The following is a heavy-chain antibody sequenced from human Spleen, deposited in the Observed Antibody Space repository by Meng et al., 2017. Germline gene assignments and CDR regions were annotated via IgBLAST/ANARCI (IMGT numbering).Heavy chain of an antibody. CDR3: ARGPGIAAAGKPFDY. Sequence: VHAMRGVASFLKPLEHRFITSAVYGGCFRGYLWRCIPQPPGKGRGWIGTKNHSGSTNYHPSLNRRATISVDTSKNQFSLKLSSVTAADTAVYYCARGPGIAAAGKPFDYWGQGTLVTVSS. CDR2: KNHSGST. J-gene: IGHJ4*02. V-gene: IGHV4-34*01. D-gene: IGHD6-13*01. CDR1: GGCFRGYL.